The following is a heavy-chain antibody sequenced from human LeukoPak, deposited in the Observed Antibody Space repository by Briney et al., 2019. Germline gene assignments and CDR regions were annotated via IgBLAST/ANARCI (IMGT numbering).Heavy chain of an antibody. CDR2: ISWNSGSI. CDR1: GFTFDDYA. J-gene: IGHJ6*02. CDR3: AKDIHSNYGGFLYYYYYGMDV. D-gene: IGHD4-11*01. V-gene: IGHV3-9*01. Sequence: PGGSLRLSCAASGFTFDDYAMRWVRHAPGKGLEWVSGISWNSGSIGYADSVEGRFTISRDNAKNSLYLQMNSLRAEDTALYYCAKDIHSNYGGFLYYYYYGMDVWGQGTTVTVSS.